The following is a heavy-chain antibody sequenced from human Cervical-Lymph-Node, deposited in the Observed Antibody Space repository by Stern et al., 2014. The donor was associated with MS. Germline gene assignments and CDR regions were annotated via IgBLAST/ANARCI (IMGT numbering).Heavy chain of an antibody. D-gene: IGHD2-2*02. CDR1: GGSFSGYY. Sequence: QVQLQQWGAGLLKPSETLSLTCAVYGGSFSGYYWSWIRQPPGKGLEWIGEINHSGSTNYNPSLKSRVTISVDTSKTQFSLKLSSVTAADTAVYYCAGRYRYCSSTSCYTAPYYYYGMDVWGQGTTVTVSS. V-gene: IGHV4-34*01. CDR3: AGRYRYCSSTSCYTAPYYYYGMDV. CDR2: INHSGST. J-gene: IGHJ6*02.